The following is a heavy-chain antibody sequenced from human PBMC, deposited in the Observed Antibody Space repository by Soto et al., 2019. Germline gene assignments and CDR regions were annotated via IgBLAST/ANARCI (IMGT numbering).Heavy chain of an antibody. CDR3: ATHRASLVVVIKYGYFDY. D-gene: IGHD3-22*01. CDR1: GFTFSSYA. J-gene: IGHJ4*02. V-gene: IGHV3-23*01. Sequence: GGSLRLSCAVSGFTFSSYAMSWVRQAPGKXLEWVSAISGSGGSTYYTDSVKGRLTISRDNSKNTLYLQMNSLRAEDTAVYYCATHRASLVVVIKYGYFDYWGQGTLVTVSS. CDR2: ISGSGGST.